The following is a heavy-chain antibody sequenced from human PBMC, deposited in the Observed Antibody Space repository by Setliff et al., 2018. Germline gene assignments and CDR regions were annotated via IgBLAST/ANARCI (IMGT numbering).Heavy chain of an antibody. CDR3: ARDHVYGSQYYYYYYGMDV. CDR1: GFTFSSYW. J-gene: IGHJ6*02. V-gene: IGHV3-7*01. CDR2: IKQDGSGK. Sequence: LRLSCAASGFTFSSYWMSWVRQAPGKGLEWVANIKQDGSGKYYVDSVKGRFTISRDNSKNTLYLQMNSLRAEDTAVYYCARDHVYGSQYYYYYYGMDVWGQGTTVTSP. D-gene: IGHD3-10*01.